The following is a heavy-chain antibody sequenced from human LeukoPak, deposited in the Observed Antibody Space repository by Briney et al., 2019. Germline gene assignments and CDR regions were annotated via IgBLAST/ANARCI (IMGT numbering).Heavy chain of an antibody. V-gene: IGHV3-9*01. CDR3: AKGATIVGATRGAFDI. Sequence: GRSLRLSCAASGFTFDDYAMHWVRQAPGKGLEWVSGISWNSGSIGYADSVKGRFTISRDNAKNSLYLQVNSLRAEDTALYYCAKGATIVGATRGAFDIWGQGTMVTVSS. CDR2: ISWNSGSI. D-gene: IGHD1-26*01. CDR1: GFTFDDYA. J-gene: IGHJ3*02.